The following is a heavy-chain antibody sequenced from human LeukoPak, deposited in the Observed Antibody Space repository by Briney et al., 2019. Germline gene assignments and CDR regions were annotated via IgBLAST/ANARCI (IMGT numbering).Heavy chain of an antibody. V-gene: IGHV4-61*08. CDR2: IYYSGST. CDR1: GGSISSGDYY. J-gene: IGHJ3*02. Sequence: PSETLSLTCTVSGGSISSGDYYWSWIRQPPGKGLEWIGYIYYSGSTNYNPSLKSRVTISVDTSKNQFSLKLSSVTAADTAVYYCASGRFLEWFPDAFDIWGQGTMVTVSS. CDR3: ASGRFLEWFPDAFDI. D-gene: IGHD3-3*01.